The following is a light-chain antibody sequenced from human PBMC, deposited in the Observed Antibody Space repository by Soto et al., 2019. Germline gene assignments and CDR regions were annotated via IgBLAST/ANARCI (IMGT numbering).Light chain of an antibody. V-gene: IGLV1-44*01. CDR1: SSNIGSNT. J-gene: IGLJ1*01. CDR2: SNN. CDR3: AAWDDSLNVYV. Sequence: QSVLTQPPSASGTPGQRVTISCSGSSSNIGSNTVNWYQQLPGTAPKLLIYSNNQRPSGVPDRFSGSKSGTSASLAISGLQSEDEADYYCAAWDDSLNVYVFGTGTKVTFL.